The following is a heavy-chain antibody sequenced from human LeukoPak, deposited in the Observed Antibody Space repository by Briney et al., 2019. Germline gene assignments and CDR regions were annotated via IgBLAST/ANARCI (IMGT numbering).Heavy chain of an antibody. CDR1: GFTFGYYW. D-gene: IGHD1-26*01. CDR2: IKSDGSST. V-gene: IGHV3-74*01. CDR3: ARGGPSGSYFDY. Sequence: GGSLRLSCAASGFTFGYYWMRWVRHVPGKGLVWVSHIKSDGSSTTYADSVKGRFTISSDNAKNTLYLQMNSLRAEDTAVYYCARGGPSGSYFDYWGQGTLVTVSS. J-gene: IGHJ4*02.